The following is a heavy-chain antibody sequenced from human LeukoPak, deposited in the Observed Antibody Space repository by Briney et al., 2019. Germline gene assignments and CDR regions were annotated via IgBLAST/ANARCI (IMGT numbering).Heavy chain of an antibody. CDR1: GYNLSSYD. V-gene: IGHV1-8*01. D-gene: IGHD3-22*01. CDR2: MNPKSSNT. J-gene: IGHJ6*03. Sequence: ASVKVSCKTSGYNLSSYDIIWVRQATGQGLEWVGWMNPKSSNTAYGQKFQGRVTLTRNTPISTVYMELSSLKSEDTAVYYCARGKMDCDSTGCFFDYYYMDVWGSGTTVTISS. CDR3: ARGKMDCDSTGCFFDYYYMDV.